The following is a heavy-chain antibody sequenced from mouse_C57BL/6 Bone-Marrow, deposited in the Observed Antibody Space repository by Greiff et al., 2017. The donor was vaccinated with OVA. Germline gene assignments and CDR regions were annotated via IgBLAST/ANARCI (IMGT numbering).Heavy chain of an antibody. CDR3: ARGGVLRSYYAMDY. CDR2: IDPSDSYT. D-gene: IGHD1-1*01. V-gene: IGHV1-69*01. CDR1: GYTFTSYW. Sequence: QVQLQQPGAELVMPGASVKLSCKASGYTFTSYWMHWVKQRPGQGLEWIGEIDPSDSYTNYNQKFKGKSTLTVDKSSSTAYMQLSSLTSEDSAVYDCARGGVLRSYYAMDYWGQGTSVTVSS. J-gene: IGHJ4*01.